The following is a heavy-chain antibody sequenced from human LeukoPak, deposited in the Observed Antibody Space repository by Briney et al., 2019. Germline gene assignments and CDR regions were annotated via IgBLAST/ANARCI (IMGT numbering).Heavy chain of an antibody. Sequence: GGSLRLSCAASGFTFSSYSMNWVRQAPGKGLEWVSSISSSSSYIYYADSVKGRFTISRDNAKNSLYLQVNSLRAEDTAVYYCARDRGSYDRGSYYYYGMDVWGQGTTVTVSS. J-gene: IGHJ6*02. CDR3: ARDRGSYDRGSYYYYGMDV. D-gene: IGHD1-26*01. V-gene: IGHV3-21*01. CDR2: ISSSSSYI. CDR1: GFTFSSYS.